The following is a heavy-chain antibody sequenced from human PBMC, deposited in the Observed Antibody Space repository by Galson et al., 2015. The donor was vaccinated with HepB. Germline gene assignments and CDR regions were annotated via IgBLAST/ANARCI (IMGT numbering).Heavy chain of an antibody. Sequence: SLRLSCAASGLTFSSYSMNWVRQAPGKGLEWVSSISSSSSYIYYADSVKGRFTISRDNAKNSLYLQMNSLRAEDTAVYYCARGDKAGDFDYWGQGTLVTVSS. CDR2: ISSSSSYI. J-gene: IGHJ4*02. CDR1: GLTFSSYS. D-gene: IGHD6-13*01. CDR3: ARGDKAGDFDY. V-gene: IGHV3-21*01.